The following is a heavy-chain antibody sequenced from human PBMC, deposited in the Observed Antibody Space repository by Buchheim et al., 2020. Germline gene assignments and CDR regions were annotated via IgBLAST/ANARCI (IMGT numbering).Heavy chain of an antibody. CDR1: GFTSINHA. CDR3: TRSMAVAGYSFYYYGMDV. Sequence: EVQLLESGGDLVQPGGSLRLSCAGSGFTSINHALNWVRQAPGKGLEWVSSITGCGVTTYYADSVKGRFTISRDNSRRTLSLQMNSLRAEDTATYFCTRSMAVAGYSFYYYGMDVWGPGTT. J-gene: IGHJ6*02. V-gene: IGHV3-23*01. CDR2: ITGCGVTT. D-gene: IGHD6-19*01.